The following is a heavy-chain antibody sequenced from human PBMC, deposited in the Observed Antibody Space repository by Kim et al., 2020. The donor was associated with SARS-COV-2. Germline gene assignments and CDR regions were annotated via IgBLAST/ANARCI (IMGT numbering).Heavy chain of an antibody. Sequence: GGSLRLSCAASGFTVSSNYMSWVRQAPGKGLEWVSVIYSGGSTYYADSVKGRFTISRDNSKNTLYLQMNSLRAEDTAVYYCARSNIDYGDLRLDYWGQGTLVTVSS. CDR2: IYSGGST. J-gene: IGHJ4*02. V-gene: IGHV3-53*01. CDR1: GFTVSSNY. CDR3: ARSNIDYGDLRLDY. D-gene: IGHD4-17*01.